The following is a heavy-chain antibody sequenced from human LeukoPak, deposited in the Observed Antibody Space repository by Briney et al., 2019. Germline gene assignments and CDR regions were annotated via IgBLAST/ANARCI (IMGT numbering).Heavy chain of an antibody. J-gene: IGHJ3*02. Sequence: SETLSLTGTVSGGSISSGSYYWSWIRQPAGKGLEWIGRIYTSGSTNYNPSLKSRVTVSVDTSKNQFSLKLSSVTAADTAVYYCARGGGGSSWLDAFDIWGQGTMVTVSS. CDR1: GGSISSGSYY. D-gene: IGHD6-13*01. V-gene: IGHV4-61*02. CDR2: IYTSGST. CDR3: ARGGGGSSWLDAFDI.